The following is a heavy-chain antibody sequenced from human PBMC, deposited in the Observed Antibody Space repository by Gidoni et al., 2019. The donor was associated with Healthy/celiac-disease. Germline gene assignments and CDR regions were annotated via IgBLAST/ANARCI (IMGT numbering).Heavy chain of an antibody. D-gene: IGHD2-2*01. Sequence: EVQLVEYGGGLVQPGGSLRLSCAASGFTFSSYWMSWVRQAPGKGLEWVANIKQDGSEKYYVDSVKGRFTISRDNAKNSLYLQMNSLRAEDTAVYYCARWGLGYCSSTSCAALGHDAFDIWGQGTMVTVSS. CDR2: IKQDGSEK. J-gene: IGHJ3*02. V-gene: IGHV3-7*03. CDR3: ARWGLGYCSSTSCAALGHDAFDI. CDR1: GFTFSSYW.